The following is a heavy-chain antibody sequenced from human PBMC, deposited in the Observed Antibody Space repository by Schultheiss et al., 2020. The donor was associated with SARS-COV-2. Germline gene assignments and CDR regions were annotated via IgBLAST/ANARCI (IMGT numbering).Heavy chain of an antibody. CDR2: IYYSGST. CDR3: ARGRWEVVVRVHWFDP. CDR1: GYSISSGYY. Sequence: SETLSLTCTVSGYSISSGYYWSWIRQPPGKGLEWIGYIYYSGSTNYNPSLKSRVTISVDTSKNQFSLKLSSVTAADTAVYYCARGRWEVVVRVHWFDPWGQGTLVTVSS. D-gene: IGHD3-22*01. V-gene: IGHV4-38-2*02. J-gene: IGHJ5*02.